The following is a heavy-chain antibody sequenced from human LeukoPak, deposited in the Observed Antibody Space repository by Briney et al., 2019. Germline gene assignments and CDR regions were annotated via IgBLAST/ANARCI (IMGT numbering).Heavy chain of an antibody. CDR3: AKDAKTGFDCSNSLEY. CDR1: GFTFNHYA. V-gene: IGHV3-33*06. Sequence: PGGSLRLSCAATGFTFNHYAMHWVRQAPGKGLEWVAVIWSDGTNRYYADSVKGRFTIPRNDAGKTVYLQMRSLKPENTGVYYCAKDAKTGFDCSNSLEYWGQGTPVTVST. CDR2: IWSDGTNR. J-gene: IGHJ4*02. D-gene: IGHD4-11*01.